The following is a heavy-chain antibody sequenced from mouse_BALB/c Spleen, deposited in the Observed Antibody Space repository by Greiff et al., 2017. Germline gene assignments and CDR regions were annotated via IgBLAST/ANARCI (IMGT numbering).Heavy chain of an antibody. CDR2: INPSTGYT. CDR1: GYTFTSYW. Sequence: LVESGAELAKPGASVKMSCKASGYTFTSYWMHWVKQRPGQGLEWIGYINPSTGYTEYNQKFKDKATLTADKSSSTAYMQLSSLTSEDSAVYYCARWLSYAMDYWGQGTSVTVSS. V-gene: IGHV1-7*01. D-gene: IGHD2-2*01. CDR3: ARWLSYAMDY. J-gene: IGHJ4*01.